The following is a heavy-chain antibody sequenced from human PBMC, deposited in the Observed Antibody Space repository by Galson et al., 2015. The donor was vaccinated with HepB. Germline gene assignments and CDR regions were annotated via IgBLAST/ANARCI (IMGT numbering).Heavy chain of an antibody. Sequence: LRLSCAASGFTFSSYGMHWVRQAPGKGLEWVAVISYDGSNKYYADSVKGRFTISRDNSKNTLYLQMNSLRAEDTAVYYCAKDRSPRITIFGVEIFDYWGQGTLVTVSS. CDR3: AKDRSPRITIFGVEIFDY. D-gene: IGHD3-3*01. CDR1: GFTFSSYG. V-gene: IGHV3-30*18. CDR2: ISYDGSNK. J-gene: IGHJ4*02.